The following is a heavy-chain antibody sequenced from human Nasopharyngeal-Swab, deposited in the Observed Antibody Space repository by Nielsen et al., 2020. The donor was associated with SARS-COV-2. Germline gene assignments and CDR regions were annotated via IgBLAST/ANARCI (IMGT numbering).Heavy chain of an antibody. CDR1: GFSFSDYY. Sequence: GESLKISCAASGFSFSDYYMSWIRQAPGKGLECVSYITSGGSIIYTADSVKGRFTISRDNSKNTLYLQMNSLRAEDTAVYYCAKGLEQQLSPLYYYYYYGMDVWGQGTTVTVSS. CDR3: AKGLEQQLSPLYYYYYYGMDV. CDR2: ITSGGSII. D-gene: IGHD6-13*01. J-gene: IGHJ6*02. V-gene: IGHV3-11*01.